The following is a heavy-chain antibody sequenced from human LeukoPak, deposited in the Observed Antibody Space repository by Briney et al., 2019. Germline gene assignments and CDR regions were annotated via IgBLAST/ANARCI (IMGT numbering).Heavy chain of an antibody. CDR2: IVPNLVLT. CDR1: GGTFGSYA. D-gene: IGHD5-24*01. CDR3: ARSSGGVDGYIFDS. Sequence: SLKVSCQASGGTFGSYAINWVRQAPGQWLEWMGRIVPNLVLTNYAERFQDGVTITADRSASTAYMELSSLRPEDTAVYYCARSSGGVDGYIFDSWGQGTLVTVSS. V-gene: IGHV1-69*04. J-gene: IGHJ4*02.